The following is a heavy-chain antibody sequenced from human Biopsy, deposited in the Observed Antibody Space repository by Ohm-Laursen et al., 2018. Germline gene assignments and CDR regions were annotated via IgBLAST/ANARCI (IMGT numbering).Heavy chain of an antibody. Sequence: SQTLSLTCTVSGGSISSYYWMWIRQAPGKGLEWIGYMYYSGNTNYNPSLKSRVTISVDPSKNQLSLKLRSETAADTAVYYCARHGVYGDLRMDYWGQGTLVTVSS. D-gene: IGHD4-17*01. CDR1: GGSISSYY. V-gene: IGHV4-59*08. CDR2: MYYSGNT. J-gene: IGHJ4*02. CDR3: ARHGVYGDLRMDY.